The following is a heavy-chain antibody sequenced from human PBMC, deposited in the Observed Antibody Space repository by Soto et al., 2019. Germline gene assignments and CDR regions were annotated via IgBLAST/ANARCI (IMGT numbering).Heavy chain of an antibody. CDR2: ISYDGSNK. CDR3: AKPWLSSSGWLLDY. J-gene: IGHJ4*02. D-gene: IGHD6-19*01. V-gene: IGHV3-30*18. Sequence: ESGGGVVQPGRSLRLSCAASGFTFSSYGMHWVRQAPGKGLEWVAVISYDGSNKYYADSVKGRFTISRDNSKNTLYLQMNSLRAEDTAVYYCAKPWLSSSGWLLDYWGQGTLVTVSS. CDR1: GFTFSSYG.